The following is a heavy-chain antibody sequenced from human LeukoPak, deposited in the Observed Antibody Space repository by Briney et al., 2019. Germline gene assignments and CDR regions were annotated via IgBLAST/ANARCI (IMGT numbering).Heavy chain of an antibody. CDR2: ISNSGGRT. CDR3: ASNMVRGVIDY. CDR1: GFTFSSYA. Sequence: GGSLRLSCAASGFTFSSYAMSWVRQAPGKGLEWVSSISNSGGRTFYTDSVKGRFTISRDNSKITLYLQMNSLRAEDTAVYYCASNMVRGVIDYWGQGTLVTVSS. D-gene: IGHD3-10*01. V-gene: IGHV3-23*01. J-gene: IGHJ4*02.